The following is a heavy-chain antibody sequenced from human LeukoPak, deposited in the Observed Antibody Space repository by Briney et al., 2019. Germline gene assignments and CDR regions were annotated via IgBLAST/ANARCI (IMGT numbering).Heavy chain of an antibody. Sequence: SETLSLTCTVSGGSISSYYWSWIRQPPGKGLEWIGYIYYSGSTNYNPSLKSRVTISVDTSKNQFSLKLSSVTAADTAVYYCARLKGSGAGRAFDIWGQGTMVTVSS. CDR1: GGSISSYY. V-gene: IGHV4-59*12. CDR2: IYYSGST. CDR3: ARLKGSGAGRAFDI. D-gene: IGHD6-19*01. J-gene: IGHJ3*02.